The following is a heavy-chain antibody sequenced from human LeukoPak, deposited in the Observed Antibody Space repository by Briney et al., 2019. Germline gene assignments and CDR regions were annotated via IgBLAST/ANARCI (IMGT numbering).Heavy chain of an antibody. CDR3: ARGDILTGYSY. CDR2: INHRGST. J-gene: IGHJ4*02. CDR1: GGSFRGYY. Sequence: PSETLSLTCAVYGGSFRGYYWSWIRQPPGKGLEWIGEINHRGSTKYNPSLKSRVTISVDTSKNQFSLNLRSATAADTAVYYCARGDILTGYSYWGRGTLVTVSS. V-gene: IGHV4-34*01. D-gene: IGHD3-9*01.